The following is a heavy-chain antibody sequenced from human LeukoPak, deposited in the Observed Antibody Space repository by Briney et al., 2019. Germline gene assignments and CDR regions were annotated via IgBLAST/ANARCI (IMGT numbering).Heavy chain of an antibody. J-gene: IGHJ4*02. CDR2: INHSGST. Sequence: SETLSLTCAVYGGSFSGYYWSWIRQPPGKGLEWIGEINHSGSTNYNPSLKSRVTISVDTSKNQFSLKLSSATAADTAVYYCARPIYDYYFDYWGQGTLVTVSS. CDR3: ARPIYDYYFDY. CDR1: GGSFSGYY. D-gene: IGHD3-16*01. V-gene: IGHV4-34*01.